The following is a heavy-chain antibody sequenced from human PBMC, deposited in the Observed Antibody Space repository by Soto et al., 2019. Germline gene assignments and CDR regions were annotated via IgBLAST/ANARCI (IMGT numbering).Heavy chain of an antibody. D-gene: IGHD3-22*01. CDR1: GFTVISNY. J-gene: IGHJ4*02. Sequence: GGSLRLSCAASGFTVISNYMSWVRQAPGKGLEWVSVIYSGGSTYYADSVKGRFTISRDNSKNTLYLQMNSLRAEDTAVHYCARDSSGYYLDYWGQGTLVTVSS. CDR3: ARDSSGYYLDY. CDR2: IYSGGST. V-gene: IGHV3-53*01.